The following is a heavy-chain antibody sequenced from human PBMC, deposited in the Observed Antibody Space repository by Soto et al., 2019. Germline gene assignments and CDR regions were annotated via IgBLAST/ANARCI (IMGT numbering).Heavy chain of an antibody. CDR1: GGSISSSNW. V-gene: IGHV4-4*02. CDR3: AREYGSGLGYFDY. Sequence: QVQLQESGPGLVKPSGTLSLTCAVSGGSISSSNWWSWVRQPPGKGLEWIGEIYHSGSTNYNPSLKGRVTISVDKYKHQFSLKLSSVTAADTAVYYCAREYGSGLGYFDYWGQGTLVTVSS. J-gene: IGHJ4*02. D-gene: IGHD3-10*01. CDR2: IYHSGST.